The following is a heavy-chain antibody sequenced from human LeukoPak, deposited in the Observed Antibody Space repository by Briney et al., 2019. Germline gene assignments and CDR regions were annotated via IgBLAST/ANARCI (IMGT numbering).Heavy chain of an antibody. CDR3: AKDPLTTVVTGGYYYYGMDV. CDR1: GFTFSSYA. J-gene: IGHJ6*02. D-gene: IGHD4-23*01. CDR2: ISCSVGST. V-gene: IGHV3-23*01. Sequence: GESLRLSCAASGFTFSSYAMSWVRQAPGKGLEWISAISCSVGSTYYSDSVTGRFTISRDNSKNTLYLQMTSLRAEDRAVYCRAKDPLTTVVTGGYYYYGMDVWGQGTTVTVSS.